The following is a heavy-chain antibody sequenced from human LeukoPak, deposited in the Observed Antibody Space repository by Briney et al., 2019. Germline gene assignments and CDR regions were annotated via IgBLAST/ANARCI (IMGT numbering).Heavy chain of an antibody. J-gene: IGHJ4*02. CDR1: GFTFSSYA. Sequence: GGSLRLSCAASGFTFSSYAMHWVRQAPGKGLEWVAVISYDGSNKYYADSVKGRFTISRDNSKNTLYLQMNSLRPEDTAVYHCARAYSSSWYGPSFDNWGQGTLVTVSS. CDR3: ARAYSSSWYGPSFDN. V-gene: IGHV3-30-3*01. D-gene: IGHD6-13*01. CDR2: ISYDGSNK.